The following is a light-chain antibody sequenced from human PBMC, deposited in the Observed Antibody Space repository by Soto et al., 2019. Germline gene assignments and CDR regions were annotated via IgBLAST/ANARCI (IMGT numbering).Light chain of an antibody. CDR2: DAS. V-gene: IGKV1-5*01. Sequence: DIQMTQSPSTLSASVGDRVTITCRASQSISSWLAWYQQKPGKAPKLLIYDASSLESGVPSRFSGSGSGTEFTLTISSLQPDDFAIYYCQHHSFGQGTKVEIK. CDR1: QSISSW. CDR3: QHHS. J-gene: IGKJ1*01.